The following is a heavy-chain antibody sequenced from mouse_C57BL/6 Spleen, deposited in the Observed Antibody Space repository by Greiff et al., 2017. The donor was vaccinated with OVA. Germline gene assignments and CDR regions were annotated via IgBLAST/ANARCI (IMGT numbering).Heavy chain of an antibody. D-gene: IGHD1-2*01. V-gene: IGHV5-17*01. CDR3: ARRGFGYSDYFDY. J-gene: IGHJ2*01. Sequence: EVKLMESGGGLVKPGGSLKLSCAASGFTFSDYGMHWVRQAPEKGLEWVAYISSGSSTIYYADTVKGRFTISRDNAKNTLFLQMTSLRSEDTSMYYWARRGFGYSDYFDYGGQGTTLTVSS. CDR1: GFTFSDYG. CDR2: ISSGSSTI.